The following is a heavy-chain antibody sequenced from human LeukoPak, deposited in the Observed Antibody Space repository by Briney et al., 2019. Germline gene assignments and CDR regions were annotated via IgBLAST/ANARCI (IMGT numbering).Heavy chain of an antibody. V-gene: IGHV3-23*01. CDR3: ARGRDWVSGSLYYYYYYMDV. Sequence: GGSLRLSCAASGFTFSNSALSWVRQAPGKGLEWVSDISGSGGSTYYADSVKGRFTISRDNSKNTLYLQMNSLRAEDTAVYYCARGRDWVSGSLYYYYYYMDVWGKGTTVTISS. CDR1: GFTFSNSA. CDR2: ISGSGGST. D-gene: IGHD3-10*01. J-gene: IGHJ6*03.